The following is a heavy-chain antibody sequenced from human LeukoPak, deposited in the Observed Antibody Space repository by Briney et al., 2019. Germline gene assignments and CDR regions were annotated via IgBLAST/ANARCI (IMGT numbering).Heavy chain of an antibody. CDR3: ARGHSSGLGD. Sequence: GSSVKVSCQASGGTFSSYAISWVRQAPGQGLEWMGGIIPIFGTANYAQKFQGRVTMTRNTSISTAYMELSSLRSEDTAVYYCARGHSSGLGDWGQGTLVTVSS. J-gene: IGHJ4*02. D-gene: IGHD6-19*01. V-gene: IGHV1-69*05. CDR2: IIPIFGTA. CDR1: GGTFSSYA.